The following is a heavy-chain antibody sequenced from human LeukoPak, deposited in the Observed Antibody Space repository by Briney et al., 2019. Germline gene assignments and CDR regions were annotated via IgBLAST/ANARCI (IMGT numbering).Heavy chain of an antibody. CDR1: GFTVRNDN. D-gene: IGHD6-13*01. V-gene: IGHV3-66*04. CDR3: ARPYSARWYWYFDL. Sequence: GGSLRLSCAASGFTVRNDNMSWVRQAPGKGLEWVSVIYTSGSTYYADSVKGRFSISRDNSKNMLYLQMNSLRAEATAIYYCARPYSARWYWYFDLWGRGTLVTVSS. J-gene: IGHJ2*01. CDR2: IYTSGST.